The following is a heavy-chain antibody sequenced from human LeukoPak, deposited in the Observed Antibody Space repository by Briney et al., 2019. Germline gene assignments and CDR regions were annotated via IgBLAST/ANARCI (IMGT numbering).Heavy chain of an antibody. V-gene: IGHV5-10-1*01. D-gene: IGHD3-22*01. CDR1: GYSFTNYW. CDR2: IDPSDSYT. Sequence: KHGESLRISCKGSGYSFTNYWITWVRQMPGKGLEWMGRIDPSDSYTNYSPSFQGHVTISADKSISTAYLQWSSLKASDTAMYYCASSTWEYDSSGYYYYYYGMDVWGQGTAVTVSS. J-gene: IGHJ6*02. CDR3: ASSTWEYDSSGYYYYYYGMDV.